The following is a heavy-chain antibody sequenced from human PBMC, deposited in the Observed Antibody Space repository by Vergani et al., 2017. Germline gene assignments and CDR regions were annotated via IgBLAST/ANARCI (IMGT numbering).Heavy chain of an antibody. D-gene: IGHD4-17*01. CDR2: INHSGST. Sequence: QVQLQQWGAGLLKPSETLSLTCAVYGGSFCGYYWRWIRQPPGKGVEWFGEINHSGSTNYNPSLKSRVTISVDTSKNQFSLKLCSVTAADTAVYYCARASTRHYGDYALYYYYYMDVWGKGTTVTVSS. J-gene: IGHJ6*03. CDR1: GGSFCGYY. V-gene: IGHV4-34*01. CDR3: ARASTRHYGDYALYYYYYMDV.